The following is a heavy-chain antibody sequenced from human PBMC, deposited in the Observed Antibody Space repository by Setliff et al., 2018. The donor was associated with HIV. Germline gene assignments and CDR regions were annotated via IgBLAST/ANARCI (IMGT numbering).Heavy chain of an antibody. Sequence: SVKVSCKASGGTFTSSAVQWVRQARGQRLEWIGWIVVGSGNTNYAQKFQERVTITRDMSTSTAYMELSSLRSEDTAVYYCAADAAAAYSGSYAYWGQGTLVTVSS. CDR1: GGTFTSSA. D-gene: IGHD1-26*01. CDR3: AADAAAAYSGSYAY. CDR2: IVVGSGNT. J-gene: IGHJ4*02. V-gene: IGHV1-58*01.